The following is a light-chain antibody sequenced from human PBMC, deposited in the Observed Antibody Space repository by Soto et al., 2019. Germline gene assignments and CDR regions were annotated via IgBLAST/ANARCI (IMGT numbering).Light chain of an antibody. CDR3: KEYDNWPTEGK. J-gene: IGKJ1*01. CDR2: GAS. Sequence: TVLTHSPSTLSVSPGERASLSCRASQSVSINLAWYQQKPGQAPRLLIYGASTRATGIPARFSGSGYGTEFTLTINSMKYEDFAASYRKEYDNWPTEGKFGQGKKVDIK. CDR1: QSVSIN. V-gene: IGKV3-15*01.